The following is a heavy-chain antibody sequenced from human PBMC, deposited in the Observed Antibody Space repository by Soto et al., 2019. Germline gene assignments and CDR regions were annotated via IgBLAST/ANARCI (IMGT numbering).Heavy chain of an antibody. CDR1: GFTFSDYY. Sequence: GGSLRLSCAASGFTFSDYYMSWIRQAPWKGLEWVSYISSSSSYTNYADSVKGRFTISRDNAKNSLYLQMNSLRAEDTAVYYCARVEVVVAAFYWFDPCGQGTLVTVSS. CDR3: ARVEVVVAAFYWFDP. CDR2: ISSSSSYT. J-gene: IGHJ5*02. V-gene: IGHV3-11*06. D-gene: IGHD2-15*01.